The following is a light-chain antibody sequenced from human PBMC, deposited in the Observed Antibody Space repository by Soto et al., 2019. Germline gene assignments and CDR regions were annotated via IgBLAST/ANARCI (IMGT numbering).Light chain of an antibody. V-gene: IGLV1-44*01. Sequence: QSVLTQPPSASGTPGLKVTISCSGSSSNIGSNAVNWYQQVPGTAPKLLIYSDDQRPSGVPDRFSGSKSGTSASLAISGLQSEDEADYICAAWNDNLNGPSYVFGTGTKVTVL. CDR3: AAWNDNLNGPSYV. J-gene: IGLJ1*01. CDR1: SSNIGSNA. CDR2: SDD.